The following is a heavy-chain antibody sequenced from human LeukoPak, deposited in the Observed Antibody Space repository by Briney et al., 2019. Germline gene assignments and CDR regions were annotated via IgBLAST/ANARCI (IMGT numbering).Heavy chain of an antibody. J-gene: IGHJ3*01. CDR2: IYHSGST. V-gene: IGHV4-4*02. D-gene: IGHD3-22*01. CDR1: GGSISSSNW. CDR3: ARHLNYYDSSGYRD. Sequence: KPSETLSLTCAVSGGSISSSNWWSWVRPPPGKGLEWIGEIYHSGSTNYNPSLKSRVTISVDKSKNQFSLKLSSVTAADTAVYYCARHLNYYDSSGYRDWGQGTMVTVSS.